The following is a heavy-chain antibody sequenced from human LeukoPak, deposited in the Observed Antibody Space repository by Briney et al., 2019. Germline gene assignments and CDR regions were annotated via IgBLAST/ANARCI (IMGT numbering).Heavy chain of an antibody. CDR1: GGSISGSY. J-gene: IGHJ5*02. D-gene: IGHD6-6*01. Sequence: SETLSLTCTGSGGSISGSYWSWIRQPPGKALEWIGYIYSSGTTNYNPSLKSRVTMSVDTSKNQFSLNLDSVTAADTAVYYCARHTAKSYSSSSDWFDPWGQGTLVTVSS. CDR3: ARHTAKSYSSSSDWFDP. CDR2: IYSSGTT. V-gene: IGHV4-4*09.